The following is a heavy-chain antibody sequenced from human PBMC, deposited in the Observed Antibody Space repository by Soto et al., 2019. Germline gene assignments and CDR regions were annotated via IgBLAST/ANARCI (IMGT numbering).Heavy chain of an antibody. V-gene: IGHV4-31*03. Sequence: PSETLSLTCTVSGGSISSGGYYWSWIRQHPGKGLEWIGYIYYSGSTYYNPSLKSRVTISVDTSKNQFSLKLSSVTAADTAVYYCARVSLVTASNWFDPWGQGTLVTVSS. CDR1: GGSISSGGYY. CDR3: ARVSLVTASNWFDP. CDR2: IYYSGST. J-gene: IGHJ5*02. D-gene: IGHD2-21*02.